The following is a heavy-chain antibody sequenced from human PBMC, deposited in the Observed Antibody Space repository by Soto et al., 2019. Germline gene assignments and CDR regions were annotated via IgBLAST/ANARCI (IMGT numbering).Heavy chain of an antibody. CDR2: INAANGDT. CDR1: GYTFTSYG. D-gene: IGHD6-13*01. Sequence: RASVKVSCKASGYTFTSYGIHWVRQAPGQRLEWMGWINAANGDTKYSPKFQGRVTITRDTSASTAYMELSSLRSEDTAVYYCVRRHVSATGIDWFDPPGHGTPVTVSS. CDR3: VRRHVSATGIDWFDP. V-gene: IGHV1-3*01. J-gene: IGHJ5*02.